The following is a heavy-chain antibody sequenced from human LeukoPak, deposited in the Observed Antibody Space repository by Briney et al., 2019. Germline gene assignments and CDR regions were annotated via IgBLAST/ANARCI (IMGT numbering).Heavy chain of an antibody. V-gene: IGHV3-7*03. CDR1: GLNFHDVW. J-gene: IGHJ4*02. D-gene: IGHD3-10*01. CDR3: EAYGSV. Sequence: GGSLRLSCSASGLNFHDVWMTWVRRTPGRGLEWVANIKGDGSEKNYVGSVRGRFTISRDNAQNLLFLQMDHLRAEDTAIYYCEAYGSVWGQGTLVIVSS. CDR2: IKGDGSEK.